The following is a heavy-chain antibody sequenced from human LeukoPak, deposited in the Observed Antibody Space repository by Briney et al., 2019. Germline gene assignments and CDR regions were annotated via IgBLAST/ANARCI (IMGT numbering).Heavy chain of an antibody. CDR1: GGSISSSSYY. J-gene: IGHJ4*02. CDR2: IYYSGST. V-gene: IGHV4-39*07. D-gene: IGHD3-3*01. Sequence: PSETLSLTCTVSGGSISSSSYYWGWIRQPPGKGLEWIGSIYYSGSTYYNPSLKSRVTISVDTSKNQFSLKLSSVTAADTAVYYCARVGYDFWSGHQLFDYWGQGTLVTVSS. CDR3: ARVGYDFWSGHQLFDY.